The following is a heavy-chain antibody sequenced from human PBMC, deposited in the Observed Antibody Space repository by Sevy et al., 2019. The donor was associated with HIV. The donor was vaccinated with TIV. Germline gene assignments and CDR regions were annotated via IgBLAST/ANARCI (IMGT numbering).Heavy chain of an antibody. D-gene: IGHD3-9*01. CDR1: GFTFSSYC. CDR2: IDPDGSRT. V-gene: IGHV3-74*01. J-gene: IGHJ4*02. Sequence: GGSLRVSCEASGFTFSSYCMHWVRQVPGKGLVWVSRIDPDGSRTSYVDSVKGRFTISRDNAKNTLYLQMNSLRGEDTAVYYCAKDFDWPSGYRGQGTLVTVSS. CDR3: AKDFDWPSGY.